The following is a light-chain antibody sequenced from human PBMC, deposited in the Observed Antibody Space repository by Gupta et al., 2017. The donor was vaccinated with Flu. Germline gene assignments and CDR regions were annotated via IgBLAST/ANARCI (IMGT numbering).Light chain of an antibody. V-gene: IGLV1-51*01. CDR1: SSNIGINY. CDR2: DND. CDR3: GTWDSSLSVGV. Sequence: QSVLTQPPSVSAAPGQQVTISCSGSSSNIGINYVCWYQHLPGTAPKLLIYDNDKRPSGIPDRFSGSKSGASATLGITGLQTGDEADYYCGTWDSSLSVGVLGGGTKLTVL. J-gene: IGLJ3*02.